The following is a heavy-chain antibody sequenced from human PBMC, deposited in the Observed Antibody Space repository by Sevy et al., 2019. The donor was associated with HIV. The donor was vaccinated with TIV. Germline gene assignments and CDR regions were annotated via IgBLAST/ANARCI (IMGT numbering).Heavy chain of an antibody. CDR3: AREGCTRPHDY. Sequence: RGFLRLSCAASGFAFYDYSMSWIRQAPGKGLEWVATLSFGCGKINYADSVKGRFTISRDNSKNSFYLQMDNLRVEDTALYYCAREGCTRPHDYWGQGTRVLVSS. V-gene: IGHV3-23*01. D-gene: IGHD2-8*01. CDR2: LSFGCGKI. J-gene: IGHJ4*02. CDR1: GFAFYDYS.